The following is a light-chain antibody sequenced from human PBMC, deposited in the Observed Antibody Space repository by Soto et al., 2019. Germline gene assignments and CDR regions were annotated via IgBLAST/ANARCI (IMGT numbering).Light chain of an antibody. CDR3: QQRSNGPIT. Sequence: EIVLTQSPATLSLSPGERATLSCRASHSVSNYLAWYQQKPGQAPRLLIYDASNRATGIPARFSGGGSGTDFTLTISSLEPEDFAVYYCQQRSNGPITFGGGTKV. V-gene: IGKV3-11*01. CDR1: HSVSNY. J-gene: IGKJ4*01. CDR2: DAS.